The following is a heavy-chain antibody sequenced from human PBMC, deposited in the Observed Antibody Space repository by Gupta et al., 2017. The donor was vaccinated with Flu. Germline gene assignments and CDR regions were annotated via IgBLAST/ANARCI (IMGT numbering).Heavy chain of an antibody. V-gene: IGHV3-30*18. Sequence: QVQLVESGGGVVQPGRSLRLSCVASGYNFSNYGMHWVRQAPGKGLEWVGVISYDGSNKYYADPLKGRFTISKDNSKNTLYLQIHSLRAEDTAMYFCGKDGQVHSSGWYEGIFWGQGTLVTVSS. D-gene: IGHD6-19*01. CDR2: ISYDGSNK. CDR3: GKDGQVHSSGWYEGIF. J-gene: IGHJ4*02. CDR1: GYNFSNYG.